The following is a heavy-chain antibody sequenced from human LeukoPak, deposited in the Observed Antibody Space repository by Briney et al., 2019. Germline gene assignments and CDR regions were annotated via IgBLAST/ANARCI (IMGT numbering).Heavy chain of an antibody. CDR2: ISANNGNT. J-gene: IGHJ1*01. CDR1: GYTFTNYG. V-gene: IGHV1-18*01. D-gene: IGHD3-22*01. Sequence: ASVTVSCKASGYTFTNYGTTWVRQAPGQGLEWMGWISANNGNTNYAQKFQGRVSMTTDTSTSTAYMDLRSLRSDDTAVYYCARSDYYDTGRGYQHWGQGTLVTVSS. CDR3: ARSDYYDTGRGYQH.